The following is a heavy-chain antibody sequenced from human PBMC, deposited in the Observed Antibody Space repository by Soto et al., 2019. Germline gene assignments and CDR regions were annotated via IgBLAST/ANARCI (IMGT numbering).Heavy chain of an antibody. D-gene: IGHD4-4*01. V-gene: IGHV3-23*01. CDR3: AKDLATVTTRHPYSGMDV. CDR2: VSSNGENR. Sequence: GVSCLRPAPGKGLEWVSTVSSNGENRHYADSVKGRFLISSDNSKNTLYLQMNSLRAEDTAVYYCAKDLATVTTRHPYSGMDVWGKGTTVTVSS. J-gene: IGHJ6*04. CDR1: G.